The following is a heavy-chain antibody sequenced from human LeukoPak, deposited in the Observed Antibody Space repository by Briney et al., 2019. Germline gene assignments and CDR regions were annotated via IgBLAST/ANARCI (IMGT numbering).Heavy chain of an antibody. D-gene: IGHD6-13*01. J-gene: IGHJ4*02. Sequence: PGRSLRLSCAASGFTFSSYGMHWVRQAPGKGLEWVAVIWYDGSNKYYADSVKGRFTISRDNSKSTLYLQMNSLRAEDTAVYYCAREVYLQQLDPLGGYYFDYWGQGTLVTVSS. CDR2: IWYDGSNK. CDR1: GFTFSSYG. CDR3: AREVYLQQLDPLGGYYFDY. V-gene: IGHV3-33*01.